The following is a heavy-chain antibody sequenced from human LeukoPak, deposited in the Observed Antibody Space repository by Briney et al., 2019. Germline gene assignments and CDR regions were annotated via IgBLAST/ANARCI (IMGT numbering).Heavy chain of an antibody. D-gene: IGHD5-12*01. CDR3: ARHLGYTGYDFVGY. CDR1: GASISSYH. Sequence: SETLSLTCTVSGASISSYHWSWIRQPPGKGLEWIGYIFDSGSTKYNPSLKSRVTISLGTSKNKFSLKLSSVTAADTAVYFRARHLGYTGYDFVGYWGQGTLVTVSS. CDR2: IFDSGST. V-gene: IGHV4-59*08. J-gene: IGHJ4*02.